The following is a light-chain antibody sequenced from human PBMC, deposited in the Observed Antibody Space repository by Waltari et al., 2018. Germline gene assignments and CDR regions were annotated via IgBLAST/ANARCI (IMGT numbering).Light chain of an antibody. J-gene: IGKJ1*01. CDR3: QQYKSHYRT. CDR1: QDIGTW. CDR2: DAS. V-gene: IGKV1-5*01. Sequence: DIQMTQSPSIMSAPVAYRGTITCRAHQDIGTWLTWYQQKPGDAPKLLIHDASTLQNGVSSRFRGSGSGTEFALTISNLQPDDVATYYCQQYKSHYRTFGHGTRVEVK.